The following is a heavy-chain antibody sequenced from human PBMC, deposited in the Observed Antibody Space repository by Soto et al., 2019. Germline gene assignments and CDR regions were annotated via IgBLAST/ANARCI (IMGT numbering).Heavy chain of an antibody. Sequence: QVQLQESGPGLVKPSETLSLTCTVSGGSMSSHYWSWIRQPPGKGLEWNGYIYYSGSTDYNASLKSRITMSVDTSMNHFSLKLSSVTAADTAVYYCARGGWSLDLWGRGTLVTVSP. CDR1: GGSMSSHY. J-gene: IGHJ2*01. CDR3: ARGGWSLDL. CDR2: IYYSGST. V-gene: IGHV4-59*11.